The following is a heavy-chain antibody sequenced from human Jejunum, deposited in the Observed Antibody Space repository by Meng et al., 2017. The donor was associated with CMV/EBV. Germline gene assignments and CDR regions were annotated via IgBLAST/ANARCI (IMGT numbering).Heavy chain of an antibody. CDR2: INPKTGGT. CDR3: ARDGVSSVTDLDY. CDR1: CVTLSGGY. Sequence: RAACVTLSGGYLYCVRRAPGRGRGCWSGINPKTGGTGSVQKFKGRVSMTRDTSVSTIYMELGGLRPDDTAVYYCARDGVSSVTDLDYWGQGTLVTVSS. D-gene: IGHD2-8*01. J-gene: IGHJ4*02. V-gene: IGHV1-2*02.